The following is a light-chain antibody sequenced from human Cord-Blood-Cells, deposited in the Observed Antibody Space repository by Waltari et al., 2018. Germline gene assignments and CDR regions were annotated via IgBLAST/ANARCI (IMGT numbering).Light chain of an antibody. V-gene: IGLV1-40*01. Sequence: QSVLTQPPSVPGAPGPRVTISCTRSSSTIGAGYAVHWYQQLPGTAPKLPIYGNSNRPSGVPDRFSGSKSGTSASLAITGLQAEDEADYYCQSYDSSLSGSVVFGGGTKLTVL. J-gene: IGLJ2*01. CDR2: GNS. CDR1: SSTIGAGYA. CDR3: QSYDSSLSGSVV.